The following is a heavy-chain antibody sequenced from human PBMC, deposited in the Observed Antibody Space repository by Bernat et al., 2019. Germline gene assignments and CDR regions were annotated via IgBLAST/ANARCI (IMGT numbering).Heavy chain of an antibody. CDR3: ATINFPGY. Sequence: VQLVESGGGVFQPGSSLRLPFAASGFTFISYAIPWFPQAPGEGLVWVSRINNDGSATYYADSVAGRFTISRDNAKNTLYLQMNSLRAEDTAIYYCATINFPGYWGQGALVTVSS. CDR1: GFTFISYA. CDR2: INNDGSAT. V-gene: IGHV3-74*02. J-gene: IGHJ4*02. D-gene: IGHD2-21*01.